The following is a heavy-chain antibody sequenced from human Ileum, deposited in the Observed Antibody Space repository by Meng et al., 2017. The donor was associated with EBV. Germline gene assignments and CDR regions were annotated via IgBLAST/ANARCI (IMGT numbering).Heavy chain of an antibody. V-gene: IGHV4-61*08. CDR1: NGSVSSYGYD. J-gene: IGHJ4*02. CDR2: MSYTGST. D-gene: IGHD2-21*02. Sequence: QVQLQESGPGLVKPSETLSRTCSVSNGSVSSYGYDWTWIRQPPGKGLEWIGYMSYTGSTNYNSSLKSRVTISVDTSKNQFSLKLTSVTAADTAVYYCARERGGGDRGIHWGQGTLVTVSS. CDR3: ARERGGGDRGIH.